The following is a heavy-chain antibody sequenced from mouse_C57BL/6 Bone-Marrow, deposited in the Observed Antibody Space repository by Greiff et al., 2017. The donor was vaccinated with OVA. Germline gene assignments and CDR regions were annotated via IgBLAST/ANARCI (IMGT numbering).Heavy chain of an antibody. Sequence: EVQGVESGGGLVKPGGSLKLSCAASGFTFSSYAMSWVRQTPEKRLEWVATISDGGSYTYYPDNVKGRFTISRDNAKNNLYLQMSHLKSEDTAMYYCARLGIYDGYYRFAYWGQGTLVTVSA. V-gene: IGHV5-4*01. CDR2: ISDGGSYT. D-gene: IGHD2-3*01. CDR1: GFTFSSYA. J-gene: IGHJ3*01. CDR3: ARLGIYDGYYRFAY.